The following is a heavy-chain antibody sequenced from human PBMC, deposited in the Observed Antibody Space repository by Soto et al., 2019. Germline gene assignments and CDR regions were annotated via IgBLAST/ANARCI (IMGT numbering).Heavy chain of an antibody. D-gene: IGHD6-13*01. CDR2: IVPIYRTA. Sequence: ASVKVSCKASGGTFSSYRFNWVRQARGQGLEWLGGIVPIYRTADYAQKFQGRVTITADESTRTVYLELSSLKSQDTALYYCARDSGAKLSSSWGQGTLVTVS. CDR3: ARDSGAKLSSS. CDR1: GGTFSSYR. J-gene: IGHJ4*02. V-gene: IGHV1-69*13.